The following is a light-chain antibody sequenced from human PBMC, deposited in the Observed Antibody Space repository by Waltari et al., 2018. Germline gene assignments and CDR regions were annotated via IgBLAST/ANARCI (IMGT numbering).Light chain of an antibody. V-gene: IGKV1-39*01. CDR1: QSISSY. CDR2: AAS. J-gene: IGKJ3*01. CDR3: QKYDSAPLT. Sequence: DIQMTQSPSSLSASVGDRVTITRRASQSISSYLNWYQQKPGKAPKLLIYAASSLQSGVPSRFSGSGSGTDFTLTISSLQSEDVATYYCQKYDSAPLTFGPGTKVEIK.